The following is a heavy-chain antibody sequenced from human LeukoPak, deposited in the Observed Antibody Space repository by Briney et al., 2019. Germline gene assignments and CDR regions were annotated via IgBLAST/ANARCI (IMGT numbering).Heavy chain of an antibody. Sequence: GGSLRLSCAASGFTFSLYGMHWVRQAPGKGLEGLALISNDGDSEYYTDSVKGRFTISRDNAKDTLYLQMNSLRGEDTAVYYCAKDGRGRTFFGDIEYWGQGTLVAVSS. CDR2: ISNDGDSE. D-gene: IGHD3-10*01. J-gene: IGHJ4*02. CDR3: AKDGRGRTFFGDIEY. CDR1: GFTFSLYG. V-gene: IGHV3-30*18.